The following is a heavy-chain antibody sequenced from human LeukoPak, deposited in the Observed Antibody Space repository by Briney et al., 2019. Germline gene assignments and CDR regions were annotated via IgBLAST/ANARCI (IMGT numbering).Heavy chain of an antibody. D-gene: IGHD5-12*01. CDR2: INPNSGGT. Sequence: ASVKVSCKASGYTFTGYYMRWVRQAPGQGLEWMGRINPNSGGTNYAQNFQGRVTMTRDTSISTAYMELSSLRSDDTAIYYCARAAAITYPDYWGQGTLVTVSS. V-gene: IGHV1-2*06. CDR3: ARAAAITYPDY. J-gene: IGHJ4*02. CDR1: GYTFTGYY.